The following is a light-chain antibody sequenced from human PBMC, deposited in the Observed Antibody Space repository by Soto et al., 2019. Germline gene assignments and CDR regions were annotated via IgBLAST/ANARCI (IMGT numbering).Light chain of an antibody. J-gene: IGKJ4*01. CDR2: GAS. CDR1: NQVSNNY. Sequence: EIVLSQSPDPLSLSPGERASLSCRDTNQVSNNYLAWYQQKPGQAPRLLIFGASSLATGVPYRFSGSGSGTDFTLTSSRLEPEHFAVYYCQQYSSSPLTFGGGTKVDIK. V-gene: IGKV3-20*01. CDR3: QQYSSSPLT.